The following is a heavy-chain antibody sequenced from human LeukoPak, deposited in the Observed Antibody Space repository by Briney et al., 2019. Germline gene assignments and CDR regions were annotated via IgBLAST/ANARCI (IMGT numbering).Heavy chain of an antibody. CDR3: ARGAPPIAAAGTYYFDY. D-gene: IGHD6-13*01. Sequence: KTSETLSLTCTVSGGSISSYYWSWIRQPPGKGLEWIGYIYYSGSTNYNPSLKSRVTISVDTSKNQFSLKLSSVTAADTAVYYCARGAPPIAAAGTYYFDYWGQGTLVTVSS. J-gene: IGHJ4*02. CDR1: GGSISSYY. V-gene: IGHV4-59*01. CDR2: IYYSGST.